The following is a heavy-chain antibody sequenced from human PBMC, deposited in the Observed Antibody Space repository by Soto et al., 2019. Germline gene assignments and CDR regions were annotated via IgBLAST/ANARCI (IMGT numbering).Heavy chain of an antibody. D-gene: IGHD3-10*01. V-gene: IGHV4-39*01. Sequence: PSETLSLTCTVSGGSISSSSYYWGWIRQPPGKGLEWIVSIYYSGSTYYNPSLKSRVTISVDTSKNQFSLKLGSVTAADTAVYYCARLGVRGVPLDYWGQGTLVTVSS. CDR1: GGSISSSSYY. CDR2: IYYSGST. J-gene: IGHJ4*02. CDR3: ARLGVRGVPLDY.